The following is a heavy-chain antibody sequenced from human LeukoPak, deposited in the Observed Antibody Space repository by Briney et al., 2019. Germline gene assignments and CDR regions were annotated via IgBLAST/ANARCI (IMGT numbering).Heavy chain of an antibody. D-gene: IGHD4/OR15-4a*01. CDR3: ARRAGAYSHPYDY. CDR2: IYSDNT. V-gene: IGHV3-53*01. J-gene: IGHJ4*02. Sequence: GGSLRLSCTVSGFTVSSNSMSWVRQAPGKGLEWVSFIYSDNTHYSDSVKGRFTISRDNSKNTLYLQMNSLRAEDTAVYYCARRAGAYSHPYDYWRQGTLVTVSS. CDR1: GFTVSSNS.